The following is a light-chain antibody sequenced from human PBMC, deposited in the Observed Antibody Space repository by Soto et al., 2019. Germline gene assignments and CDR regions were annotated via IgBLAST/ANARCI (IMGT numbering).Light chain of an antibody. CDR1: QSVSSN. Sequence: EIVMTQSPATLSVSPGERATLSCRASQSVSSNLAWYQQKPGQAPMLLIYGASTRATGIPARFSGSGSRTACTLTISSLQSEDFAVYYCQQYNNWPPITFGHGTRLEIK. CDR2: GAS. CDR3: QQYNNWPPIT. J-gene: IGKJ5*01. V-gene: IGKV3D-15*01.